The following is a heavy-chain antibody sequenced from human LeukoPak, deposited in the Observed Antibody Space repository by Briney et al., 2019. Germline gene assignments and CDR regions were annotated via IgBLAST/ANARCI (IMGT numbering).Heavy chain of an antibody. D-gene: IGHD3-10*01. Sequence: SETLSLTCAVYGESFSGYYGSWIRQPPGKGLEWIGEINHSGSTNYNPSLKSRVTISVDTSKNQFSLKLTSVTAADTAVYYCAREGSYYASGSPPLDYWGQGTLVTVSS. V-gene: IGHV4-34*01. CDR2: INHSGST. CDR3: AREGSYYASGSPPLDY. J-gene: IGHJ4*02. CDR1: GESFSGYY.